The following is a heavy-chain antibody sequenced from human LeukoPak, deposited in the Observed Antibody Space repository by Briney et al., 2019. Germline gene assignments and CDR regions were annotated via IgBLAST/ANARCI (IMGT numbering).Heavy chain of an antibody. CDR1: GYTFTGYY. Sequence: ASVKVSCKASGYTFTGYYMHWVRQAPGQGLEWMGWINPNSGGTSYAQKFQGRVTMTRDTSISTAYMELSRLRSDDTAVYYCARVVRGEAAGNNWFDPWGQGTLVTVSS. CDR2: INPNSGGT. D-gene: IGHD6-13*01. V-gene: IGHV1-2*02. J-gene: IGHJ5*02. CDR3: ARVVRGEAAGNNWFDP.